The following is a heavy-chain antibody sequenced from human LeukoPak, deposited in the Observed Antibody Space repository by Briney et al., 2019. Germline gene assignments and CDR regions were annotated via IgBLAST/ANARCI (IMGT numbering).Heavy chain of an antibody. CDR1: GFTVSSNY. D-gene: IGHD6-13*01. V-gene: IGHV3-53*01. J-gene: IGHJ5*02. CDR2: IYSGGST. CDR3: ARFPTAAAGGPNWFDP. Sequence: PGGSLRLSCAASGFTVSSNYMSWVRQAPGKGLEWVSVIYSGGSTYYADSVKGRFTISRDNSKNTLYLQMNSLRAEDTAVYYCARFPTAAAGGPNWFDPWGQGTLVTVSS.